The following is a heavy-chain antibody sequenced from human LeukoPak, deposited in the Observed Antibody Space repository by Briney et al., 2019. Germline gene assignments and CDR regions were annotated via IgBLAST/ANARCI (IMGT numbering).Heavy chain of an antibody. J-gene: IGHJ5*02. Sequence: PGGSLRLSCAASGFTFSSYWMSWVRQAPGKGLEWVANIKQDGSEKYYADSVKGRFTISRDNSENTLYLQMNSLRAEDTAVYYCAKDVRYLAGDYNWFDPWGQGTQVTVSS. CDR1: GFTFSSYW. CDR2: IKQDGSEK. D-gene: IGHD3-9*01. V-gene: IGHV3-7*01. CDR3: AKDVRYLAGDYNWFDP.